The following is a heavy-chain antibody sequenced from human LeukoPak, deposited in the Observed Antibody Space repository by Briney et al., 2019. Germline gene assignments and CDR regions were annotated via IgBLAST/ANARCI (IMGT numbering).Heavy chain of an antibody. D-gene: IGHD3-10*01. CDR2: INDSGST. V-gene: IGHV4-34*01. CDR1: GGSFSGYY. CDR3: ASTSMVRGVLV. J-gene: IGHJ6*04. Sequence: PSETLSLTCAVYGGSFSGYYWSWIRQPPGKGLEWIGEINDSGSTNYNPSLKSRVTISVDTSKKQFSLKLSSVTAADTAVYSCASTSMVRGVLVWGKGTTVSISS.